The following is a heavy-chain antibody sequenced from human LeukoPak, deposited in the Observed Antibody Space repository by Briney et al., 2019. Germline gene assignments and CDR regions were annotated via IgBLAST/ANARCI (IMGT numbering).Heavy chain of an antibody. CDR1: GFTFSSYS. V-gene: IGHV3-21*01. D-gene: IGHD3-9*01. CDR3: ARDFDYVTHYYGMDV. CDR2: ISSSSSYI. J-gene: IGHJ6*02. Sequence: GGSLRLSCAASGFTFSSYSMNWVRQAPGKGLEWVSSISSSSSYIYYADSVKGRFTISRDNAKNSLYLQMNSLRAEDTAVYYCARDFDYVTHYYGMDVWGQGTTVTVSS.